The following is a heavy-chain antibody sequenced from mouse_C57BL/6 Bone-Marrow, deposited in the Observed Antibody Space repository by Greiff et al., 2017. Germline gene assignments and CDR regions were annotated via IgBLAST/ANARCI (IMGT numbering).Heavy chain of an antibody. CDR3: ARDMRFAWFAY. V-gene: IGHV1-76*01. Sequence: QVQLQQSGAELVRPGASVKLSCKASGYTFTDYYINWVKQRPGQGLEWIARIYPGSGNTYYNEKFKGKATLTAEKSSSTAYMQLSILTSEDSAVYCCARDMRFAWFAYWGQGTLVTVSA. CDR2: IYPGSGNT. D-gene: IGHD2-3*01. CDR1: GYTFTDYY. J-gene: IGHJ3*01.